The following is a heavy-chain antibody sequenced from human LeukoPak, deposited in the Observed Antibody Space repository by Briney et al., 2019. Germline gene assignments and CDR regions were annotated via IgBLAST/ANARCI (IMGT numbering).Heavy chain of an antibody. CDR1: GGSISSGSYY. J-gene: IGHJ5*02. V-gene: IGHV4-61*02. CDR3: ARDVGDYDFWSGYYTA. D-gene: IGHD3-3*01. Sequence: PSETLSLTCAVSGGSISSGSYYWRWLRQPAGKGLEWIGRIYTSGSTNYNPSLKSRVTISVDTSKNQFSLKLSSVTAADTAVYYCARDVGDYDFWSGYYTAWGQGTLVTVSS. CDR2: IYTSGST.